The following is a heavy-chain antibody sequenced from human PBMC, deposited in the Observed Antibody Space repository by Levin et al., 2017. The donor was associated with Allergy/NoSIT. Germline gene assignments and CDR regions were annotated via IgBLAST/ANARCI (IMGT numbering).Heavy chain of an antibody. Sequence: GESLKISCAASEFTFSSYAMSWVRQAPGKGLEWVSDINYSGGTTYYADSVKGRSTISRDNSKNTLHLQINSLRADDTALYYCVKMGGSDYGETHWYFDRWGRGTLVTVSS. CDR1: EFTFSSYA. J-gene: IGHJ2*01. CDR3: VKMGGSDYGETHWYFDR. CDR2: INYSGGTT. D-gene: IGHD4-17*01. V-gene: IGHV3-23*01.